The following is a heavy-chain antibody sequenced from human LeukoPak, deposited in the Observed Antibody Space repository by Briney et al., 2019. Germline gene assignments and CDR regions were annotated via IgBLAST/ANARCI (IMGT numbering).Heavy chain of an antibody. D-gene: IGHD5-24*01. Sequence: GGSLRLSCAAPGFTFSSYGMHWVRQAPGKGLGWVAFIRYEGSNKYYAHSVKGRFTISRDNSKNTLYLKMNSLRAEDTAVYYCAKDRGMATIIYYYGYMDVWGKGTTVTISS. CDR1: GFTFSSYG. CDR3: AKDRGMATIIYYYGYMDV. J-gene: IGHJ6*03. CDR2: IRYEGSNK. V-gene: IGHV3-30*02.